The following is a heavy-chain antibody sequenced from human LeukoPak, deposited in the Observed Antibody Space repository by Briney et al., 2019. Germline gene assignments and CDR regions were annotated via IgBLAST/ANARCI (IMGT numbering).Heavy chain of an antibody. D-gene: IGHD3-16*02. V-gene: IGHV3-43*02. CDR2: ISGNGGST. Sequence: GGSLRLSCAASGFTFDDYAMHWVRQAPGKGLEWVSLISGNGGSTYYADSMKGRFTISRDNSKNSLYLQMNSLRTEDTALYFCAKDKVITFGGFIGDWGQGTLVTVSS. J-gene: IGHJ4*02. CDR1: GFTFDDYA. CDR3: AKDKVITFGGFIGD.